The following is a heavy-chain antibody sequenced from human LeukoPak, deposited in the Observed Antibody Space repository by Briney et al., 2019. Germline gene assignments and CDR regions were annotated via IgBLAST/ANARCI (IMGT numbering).Heavy chain of an antibody. Sequence: GRSLRLSCAASGFTFSSYAMHWVRQAPGKWLGWVAVISYDGSNKYYADSVKGRFTISRDNSKNTLYLQMNSLRAEDTAVYYCARVRGKGHMVRAHAFDIWGQGTMVTVSS. CDR1: GFTFSSYA. D-gene: IGHD3-10*01. CDR2: ISYDGSNK. V-gene: IGHV3-30-3*01. J-gene: IGHJ3*02. CDR3: ARVRGKGHMVRAHAFDI.